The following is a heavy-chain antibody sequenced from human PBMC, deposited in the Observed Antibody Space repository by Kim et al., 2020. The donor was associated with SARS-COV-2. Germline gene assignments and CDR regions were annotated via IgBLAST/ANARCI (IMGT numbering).Heavy chain of an antibody. J-gene: IGHJ3*02. CDR2: K. D-gene: IGHD3-22*01. V-gene: IGHV3-66*01. CDR3: ASPYDSSAFDI. Sequence: KYYSDSVKGRFTDTRDNSKNTLYLQMTSLRAEDTAVYYCASPYDSSAFDIWGQGTMVTVSS.